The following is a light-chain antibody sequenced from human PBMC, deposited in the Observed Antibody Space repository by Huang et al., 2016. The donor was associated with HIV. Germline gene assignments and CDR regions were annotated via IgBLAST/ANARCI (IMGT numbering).Light chain of an antibody. CDR2: AAS. J-gene: IGKJ2*01. CDR3: QQYHSTPYT. Sequence: DIQMTQSLFSMSASVRNSVTITCRASQAIAKYLAWYQQKPGKAPKLLLYAASRLESGVPARFSGSGSGTDYTLTISSLQPEDFATYYCQQYHSTPYTFGQGTKLEIK. CDR1: QAIAKY. V-gene: IGKV1-NL1*01.